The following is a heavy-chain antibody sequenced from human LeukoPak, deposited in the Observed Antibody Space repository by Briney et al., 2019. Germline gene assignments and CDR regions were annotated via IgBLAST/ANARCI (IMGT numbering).Heavy chain of an antibody. Sequence: GRSLRLSCAASGFTFSSYAMHWVRQAPGKGLEWVAVISYDGNNKYYADSVKGRFTISRDNSKNTPYLQMNSLRAEDTAVYYCATDNWGYIDYWGQGTLVTVSS. CDR2: ISYDGNNK. CDR1: GFTFSSYA. CDR3: ATDNWGYIDY. D-gene: IGHD7-27*01. J-gene: IGHJ4*02. V-gene: IGHV3-30*04.